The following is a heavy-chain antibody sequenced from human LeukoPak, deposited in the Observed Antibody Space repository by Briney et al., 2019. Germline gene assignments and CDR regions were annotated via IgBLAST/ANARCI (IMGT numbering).Heavy chain of an antibody. V-gene: IGHV3-64D*06. Sequence: PGGSLRVSCSASGFNFSIYAMHWVRQAPGKGLEYVSSISSNGGSTYYADSVKGRFTISRDNSKNTLYFQMSSLRAEDTAVYYCGKRRAGYGGTCFDYGGQEPWSPSPQ. D-gene: IGHD3-10*01. CDR1: GFNFSIYA. J-gene: IGHJ4*01. CDR2: ISSNGGST. CDR3: GKRRAGYGGTCFDY.